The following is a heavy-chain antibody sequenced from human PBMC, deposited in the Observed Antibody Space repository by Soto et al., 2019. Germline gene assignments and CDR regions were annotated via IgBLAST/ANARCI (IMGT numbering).Heavy chain of an antibody. CDR1: GGSFNSFP. Sequence: QVRLVQSGTEVKKPGSSVKVSCKVSGGSFNSFPISWVGQAPGQGPQWMGGIVPVFGIANYAKEFLGRVTITADRSTTTSYMERSSLGSDSTAVYYCTKDKKSRAQEWALDYWGQGTLVMVSS. CDR2: IVPVFGIA. J-gene: IGHJ4*02. D-gene: IGHD2-15*01. CDR3: TKDKKSRAQEWALDY. V-gene: IGHV1-69*17.